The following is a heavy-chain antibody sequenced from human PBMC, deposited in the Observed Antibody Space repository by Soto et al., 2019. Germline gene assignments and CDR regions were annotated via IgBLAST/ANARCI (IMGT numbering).Heavy chain of an antibody. CDR2: IWYDGSNK. D-gene: IGHD2-15*01. CDR1: GFTFSSYG. J-gene: IGHJ4*02. Sequence: QVQLVESGGGVVQPGRSLRLSCAASGFTFSSYGMHWVRQAPGKGLESVAVIWYDGSNKYYADSVKGLFTISRDNSKNTLHLQMNSRRAEDTAVYYCARDGYCSGGSCYSVPVFDYWGQGRLVSVSS. V-gene: IGHV3-33*01. CDR3: ARDGYCSGGSCYSVPVFDY.